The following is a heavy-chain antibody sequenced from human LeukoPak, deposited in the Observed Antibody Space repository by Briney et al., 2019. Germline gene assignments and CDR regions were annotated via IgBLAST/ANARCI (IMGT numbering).Heavy chain of an antibody. D-gene: IGHD1-26*01. J-gene: IGHJ4*02. Sequence: SETLSLTCTVSGGSISYYYWSWIRQPPGKGLEWMGYIYDSGSTKYNPSLKSRVTISVDTSKNQFSLKLSSVTAADTAVYYCARGGSLHSFYFDYWGQGTLVTVSS. CDR3: ARGGSLHSFYFDY. CDR2: IYDSGST. V-gene: IGHV4-59*01. CDR1: GGSISYYY.